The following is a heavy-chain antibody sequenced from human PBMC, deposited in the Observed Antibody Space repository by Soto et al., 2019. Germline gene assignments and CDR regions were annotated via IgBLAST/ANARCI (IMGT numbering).Heavy chain of an antibody. CDR2: IIPIFGTA. V-gene: IGHV1-69*01. D-gene: IGHD4-17*01. Sequence: QVQLVQSGAEVKKPGSSVKVSCKASGGTFSSYAISWVRQAPGQGLEWMGGIIPIFGTANYAQKFQGRVTITADESTSTAYMELSSLRSEDTAVYYCARTQIMYYGDFNWFYPWGQGTLVTVSS. J-gene: IGHJ5*02. CDR1: GGTFSSYA. CDR3: ARTQIMYYGDFNWFYP.